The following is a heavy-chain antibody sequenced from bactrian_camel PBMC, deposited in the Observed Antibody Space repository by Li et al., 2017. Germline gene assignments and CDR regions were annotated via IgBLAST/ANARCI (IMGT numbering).Heavy chain of an antibody. CDR1: GVQSSKLC. D-gene: IGHD5*01. Sequence: HVQLVESGGESVQAGGSLTLTCVVSGVQSSKLCMGWFRQVPEKEREAVAVNDSDGKATYGDPVKDRFAISQDNTKNFLYLQMNNLKPEDTSMYYCAADTRSGCGAGYWRVGFPFGSRGQGTQVTVS. V-gene: IGHV3S53*01. CDR2: NDSDGKA. J-gene: IGHJ6*01. CDR3: AADTRSGCGAGYWRVGFPFGS.